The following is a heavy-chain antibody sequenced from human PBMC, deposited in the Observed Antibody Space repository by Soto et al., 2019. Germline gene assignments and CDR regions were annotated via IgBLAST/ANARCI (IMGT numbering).Heavy chain of an antibody. CDR1: GFTFSSYG. V-gene: IGHV3-33*01. CDR2: IWYDGSNK. J-gene: IGHJ4*02. CDR3: ARVSKWELDTVDH. Sequence: PGGSLRLSCAASGFTFSSYGMHWVRQAPGKGLEWVAVIWYDGSNKYYADSVKGRFTISRDNSKNTLYLQMNSLRAEDTAVYYCARVSKWELDTVDHWGQGTLVTVSS. D-gene: IGHD1-26*01.